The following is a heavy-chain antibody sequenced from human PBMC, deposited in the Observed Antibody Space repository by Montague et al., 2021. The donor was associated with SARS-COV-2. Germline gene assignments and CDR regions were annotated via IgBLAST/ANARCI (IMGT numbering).Heavy chain of an antibody. Sequence: SETLSLTCTVYGGSISSYYWSWIRQPPGKGLEWIGYIYYSGSTNYNPSLKSRVTISVDTSKNQFSLKLSSVTAADTAVYYCASEVRYYYDSSGPGAFDIWGQGTMVTVSS. CDR1: GGSISSYY. J-gene: IGHJ3*02. V-gene: IGHV4-59*01. CDR3: ASEVRYYYDSSGPGAFDI. D-gene: IGHD3-22*01. CDR2: IYYSGST.